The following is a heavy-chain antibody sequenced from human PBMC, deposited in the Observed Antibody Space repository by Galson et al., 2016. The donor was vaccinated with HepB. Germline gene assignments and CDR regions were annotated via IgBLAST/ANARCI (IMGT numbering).Heavy chain of an antibody. Sequence: SLRLSCAASGFSFNNYWMSWVRQAPGKGLEWVANIRQDGSQKYYVDSVKGRFTISRDNAKDSLYLQMNSLRVEDTAVYYCARDRGYHVGWGQGTLVTVSS. CDR3: ARDRGYHVG. CDR2: IRQDGSQK. J-gene: IGHJ4*02. V-gene: IGHV3-7*01. CDR1: GFSFNNYW. D-gene: IGHD3-22*01.